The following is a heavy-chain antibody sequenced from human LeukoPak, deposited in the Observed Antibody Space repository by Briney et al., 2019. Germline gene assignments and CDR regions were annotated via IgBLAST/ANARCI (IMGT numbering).Heavy chain of an antibody. J-gene: IGHJ4*02. Sequence: SETLSLTCTVSGGSISSYYWSWIRQPPGKELEWIGYIYNSGNTNYNPSLKSRVTISVDTSKNQFSLKLSSVTAADMAVYYCARGTYYYDSSGYQGWEYYFDYWGQGTLVTVSS. CDR3: ARGTYYYDSSGYQGWEYYFDY. CDR1: GGSISSYY. D-gene: IGHD3-22*01. CDR2: IYNSGNT. V-gene: IGHV4-59*01.